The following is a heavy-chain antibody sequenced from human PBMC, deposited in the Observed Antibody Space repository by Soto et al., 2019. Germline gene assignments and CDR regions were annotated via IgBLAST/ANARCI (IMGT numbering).Heavy chain of an antibody. CDR2: ISWNSGSI. V-gene: IGHV3-9*01. J-gene: IGHJ4*02. CDR1: GFTFDDYA. CDR3: AKLRTTVTTEDSFDY. D-gene: IGHD4-17*01. Sequence: EVQLVESGGGLVQPGRSLRLSCAASGFTFDDYAMHWVRQAPGKGLEWVSGISWNSGSIGYADSVKGRFTISRDNAKNSLYLQMNSLRAEDTALYYCAKLRTTVTTEDSFDYWGQGTLVTVSS.